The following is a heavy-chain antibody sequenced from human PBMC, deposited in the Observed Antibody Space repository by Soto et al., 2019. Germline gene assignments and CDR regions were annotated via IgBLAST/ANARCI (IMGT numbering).Heavy chain of an antibody. Sequence: GSGPTMVNPTQTLTLTFTFAGFSLSTSGMCVSWIRQPPGKALEWLALIDWDDDKYYSTSLKTRLTISKDTSKNQVVLTMTNMDPVDTATYYCARIPDYGGNLDCRGQGTLVTVS. CDR1: GFSLSTSGMC. CDR2: IDWDDDK. D-gene: IGHD4-17*01. J-gene: IGHJ4*02. V-gene: IGHV2-70*01. CDR3: ARIPDYGGNLDC.